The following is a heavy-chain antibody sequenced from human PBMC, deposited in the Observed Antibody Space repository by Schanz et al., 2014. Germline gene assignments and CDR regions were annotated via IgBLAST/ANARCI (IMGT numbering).Heavy chain of an antibody. Sequence: EVQLVESGGGLVQPGGSLRLSCAASGFTFSTSTMHWVRQAPGKGLEWVSAINTGVNTYYADSVRGRFTMSRDNSKNTLYLQMNSLRAGDAAVYYCARGLIAAAGGAFDYWGQGTLVTVSS. CDR1: GFTFSTST. V-gene: IGHV3-23*04. D-gene: IGHD6-13*01. J-gene: IGHJ4*02. CDR3: ARGLIAAAGGAFDY. CDR2: INTGVNT.